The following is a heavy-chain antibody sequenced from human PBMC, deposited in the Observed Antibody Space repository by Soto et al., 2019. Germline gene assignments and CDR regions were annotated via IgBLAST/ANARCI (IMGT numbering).Heavy chain of an antibody. D-gene: IGHD5-18*01. CDR1: GFTFSSYA. CDR3: TKDRLWCAGKSHSYHY. J-gene: IGHJ4*02. Sequence: PGGSLRLSCAASGFTFSSYAMSWVRQAPGKGLEWVSAISGSGGSTYYADSVKGRFTISRDNSKNTLYLQMNSLRAEDTAVYYCTKDRLWCAGKSHSYHYWGQGNLVTVSS. V-gene: IGHV3-23*01. CDR2: ISGSGGST.